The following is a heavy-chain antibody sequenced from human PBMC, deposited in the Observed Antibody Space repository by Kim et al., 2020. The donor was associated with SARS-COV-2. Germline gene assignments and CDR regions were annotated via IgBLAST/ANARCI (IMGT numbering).Heavy chain of an antibody. CDR2: ITAYNGNT. D-gene: IGHD1-26*01. CDR1: GYTFTTYG. V-gene: IGHV1-18*01. Sequence: ASVKVSCKASGYTFTTYGISWVRQAPGQGLEWMGWITAYNGNTNYAQKFQGRVTMTTDTSTSTAYMELRSLTSEDTAVYYCAKDYRTNSGGNSGSEYWGQGTLVTVSS. J-gene: IGHJ4*02. CDR3: AKDYRTNSGGNSGSEY.